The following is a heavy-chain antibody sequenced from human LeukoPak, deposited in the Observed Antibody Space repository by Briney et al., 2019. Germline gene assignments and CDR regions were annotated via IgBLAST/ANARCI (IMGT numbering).Heavy chain of an antibody. CDR1: GGXINGYY. V-gene: IGHV4-59*01. Sequence: SETLSLTCTVSGGXINGYYWSWIRRPPGKGLEWIGYIYYEGGTNYNPSLKSRVTISVDTSKNQFSLKLTSVTAADTAVYYCARDLIEAASGAFDIWGQGTKVSVSS. CDR2: IYYEGGT. J-gene: IGHJ3*02. CDR3: ARDLIEAASGAFDI. D-gene: IGHD6-13*01.